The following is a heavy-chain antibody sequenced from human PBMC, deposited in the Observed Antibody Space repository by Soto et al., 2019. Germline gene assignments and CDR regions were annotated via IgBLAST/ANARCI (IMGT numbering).Heavy chain of an antibody. V-gene: IGHV4-30-4*01. D-gene: IGHD4-17*01. Sequence: SETLSLTCTVSGGSISSGDYYWSWIRQPPGKGLEWIGYIYYSGSTYYNPSLKSRVTISVDTSKNQFSLKLSSVTAADTAVYYCARDSGHHYGAPGWFGNWFDPWRQGTLVTVSS. CDR3: ARDSGHHYGAPGWFGNWFDP. CDR1: GGSISSGDYY. CDR2: IYYSGST. J-gene: IGHJ5*02.